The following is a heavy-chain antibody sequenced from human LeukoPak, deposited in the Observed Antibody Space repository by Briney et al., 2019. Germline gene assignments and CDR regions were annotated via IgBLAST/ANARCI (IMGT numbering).Heavy chain of an antibody. D-gene: IGHD6-13*01. CDR3: ARRPYSISPGAFDI. CDR1: GYSFTTYW. CDR2: TYPGDSDT. Sequence: GESLKISCKGSGYSFTTYWIGWVRQMPGTGLEWMGITYPGDSDTRYSPSFQGQVTISADRSITTAYLQWSSLEASDTAMYYCARRPYSISPGAFDIWGQGTMVTVSS. J-gene: IGHJ3*02. V-gene: IGHV5-51*01.